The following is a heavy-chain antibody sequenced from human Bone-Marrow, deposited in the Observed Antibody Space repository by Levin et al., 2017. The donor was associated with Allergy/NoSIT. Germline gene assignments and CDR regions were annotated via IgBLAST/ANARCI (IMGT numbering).Heavy chain of an antibody. Sequence: GGSLRFSCSASGFTFSSYAMHWVRQAPGKGLEYVSVISSNGGSTYYADSVKGRFTISRDNSKNTLNLQMSSLGAEDTAVYYCVTDYVITFGGVIVASAFDGWGQGTMVTVSS. V-gene: IGHV3-64D*06. CDR2: ISSNGGST. CDR3: VTDYVITFGGVIVASAFDG. CDR1: GFTFSSYA. J-gene: IGHJ3*01. D-gene: IGHD3-16*02.